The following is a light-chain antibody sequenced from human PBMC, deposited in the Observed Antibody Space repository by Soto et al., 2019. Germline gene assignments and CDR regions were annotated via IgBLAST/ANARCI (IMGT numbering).Light chain of an antibody. Sequence: EIVMAQSPATLSVSPGERATLSCRASQSVGSNLAWYQQKPGQAPRLLIYGASTRVTGIPARFSGSGSGTEFTLTISSRQSEDFAVYHCQQYYNWWTFGQGTKVDI. CDR2: GAS. CDR1: QSVGSN. CDR3: QQYYNWWT. J-gene: IGKJ1*01. V-gene: IGKV3-15*01.